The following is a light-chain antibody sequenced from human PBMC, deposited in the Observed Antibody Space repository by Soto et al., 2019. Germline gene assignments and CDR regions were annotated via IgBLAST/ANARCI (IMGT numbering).Light chain of an antibody. CDR2: DVS. CDR3: QERFPWPRGLT. CDR1: QNVSTS. J-gene: IGKJ4*01. Sequence: EVVLTQVPAALALSPGERGTLSCRASQNVSTSVAWYQQKPGQAPRLLIYDVSNRATGIPARFSGSGSGTDFTLTISSLEPEDFVLYYCQERFPWPRGLTFGGGTKVEIK. V-gene: IGKV3-11*01.